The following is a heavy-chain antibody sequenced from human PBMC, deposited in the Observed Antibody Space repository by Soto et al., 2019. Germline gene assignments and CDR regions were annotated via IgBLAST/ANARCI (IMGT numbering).Heavy chain of an antibody. D-gene: IGHD4-17*01. CDR3: ARYRDYGDYGYFDS. J-gene: IGHJ4*02. Sequence: QVLLRESGPGLVKPSETLSLSCTVSGSSVSGGIYYWTWIRQPPGKGLEWIGYFYHRGTTNYNASLRSRVTTSVDTSKNQFSLRLTSVTAADTALYYCARYRDYGDYGYFDSWGQGTLVTVSS. V-gene: IGHV4-61*01. CDR1: GSSVSGGIYY. CDR2: FYHRGTT.